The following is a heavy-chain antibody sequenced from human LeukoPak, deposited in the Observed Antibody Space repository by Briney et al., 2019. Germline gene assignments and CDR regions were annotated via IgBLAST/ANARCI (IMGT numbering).Heavy chain of an antibody. D-gene: IGHD3-22*01. V-gene: IGHV3-53*01. CDR1: GFTVSSNY. Sequence: GGSLGLSCAASGFTVSSNYMSWVRQAPGKGLEWVSIIYSGGSTYYADSVKGRFTISRDNSKNTLYLQMNSLRAEDTAVYYCARVGDSSGYYYHFDYWGQGTLVTVSS. CDR2: IYSGGST. J-gene: IGHJ4*02. CDR3: ARVGDSSGYYYHFDY.